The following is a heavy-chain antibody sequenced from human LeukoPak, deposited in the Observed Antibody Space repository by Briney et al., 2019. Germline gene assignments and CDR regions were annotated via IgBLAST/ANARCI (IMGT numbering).Heavy chain of an antibody. Sequence: SETLSLTCAVYGGSFSGYYWSWIRQPPGKGLEWIGESNHSGSTNYNPSLKSRVTISVDTSKNQFSLKLSSVTAADTAVYYCARGHDLGYCSSTSCSDAFDIWGQGTIVTVSS. CDR1: GGSFSGYY. CDR3: ARGHDLGYCSSTSCSDAFDI. D-gene: IGHD2-2*01. CDR2: SNHSGST. J-gene: IGHJ3*02. V-gene: IGHV4-34*01.